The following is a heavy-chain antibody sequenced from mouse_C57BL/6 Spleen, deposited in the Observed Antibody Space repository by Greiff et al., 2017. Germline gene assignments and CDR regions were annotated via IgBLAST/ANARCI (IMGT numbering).Heavy chain of an antibody. D-gene: IGHD1-1*01. CDR3: AKDRYGSPFDY. V-gene: IGHV2-5*01. CDR2: ICSGGGT. Sequence: VMLVESGPGLVQPSQSLSITCAVSGFSLTSYGVHWVRQSPGKGLQWLGVICSGGGTDYNPAFMSRRSTLKDNYKSQVFCKMNSLQADDTAIYYCAKDRYGSPFDYWGKGTTLTVSS. CDR1: GFSLTSYG. J-gene: IGHJ2*01.